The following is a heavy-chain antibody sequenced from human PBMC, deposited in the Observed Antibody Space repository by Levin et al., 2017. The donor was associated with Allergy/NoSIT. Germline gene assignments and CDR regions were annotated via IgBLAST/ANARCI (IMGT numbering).Heavy chain of an antibody. D-gene: IGHD6-25*01. CDR2: IKSKIDGGTT. CDR3: TPEAADPFDI. J-gene: IGHJ3*02. Sequence: PGGSLRLSCAASGFTFSDAWMSWVRQAPGKGLEWVGRIKSKIDGGTTDYAAPVKGRFTISRDDSKNTLYLQMNSLKIEDTGVYYCTPEAADPFDIWGQGTMVTVSS. V-gene: IGHV3-15*01. CDR1: GFTFSDAW.